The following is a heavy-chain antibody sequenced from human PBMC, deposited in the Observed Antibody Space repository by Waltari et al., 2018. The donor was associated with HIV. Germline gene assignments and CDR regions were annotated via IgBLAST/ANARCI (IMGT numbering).Heavy chain of an antibody. CDR3: ARGLDILTGHYHWFLDV. D-gene: IGHD3-9*01. CDR1: GGSITSGDYY. J-gene: IGHJ2*01. V-gene: IGHV4-61*02. Sequence: QVQLQESGPGLVKPSQTLSLTCTVSGGSITSGDYYWTWIRQPAGKGLEWIGRVYTSGSANVSPSLRSGVTMSLATSKNQFSVKLTSVTAADTAVYYCARGLDILTGHYHWFLDVWGRGTLVTVSS. CDR2: VYTSGSA.